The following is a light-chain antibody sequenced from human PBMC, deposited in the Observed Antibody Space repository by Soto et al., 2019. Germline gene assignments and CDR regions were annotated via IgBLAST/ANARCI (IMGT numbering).Light chain of an antibody. CDR2: DVN. CDR3: CSYAGAFAYV. J-gene: IGLJ1*01. V-gene: IGLV2-11*01. CDR1: SSGVGGYYY. Sequence: SSGVGGYYYVSWYQKHPGKAPKLMIYDVNERPSGVPDRFSGSKSGNTASLTISGLQADDEADYFCCSYAGAFAYVFGTGTKVTVL.